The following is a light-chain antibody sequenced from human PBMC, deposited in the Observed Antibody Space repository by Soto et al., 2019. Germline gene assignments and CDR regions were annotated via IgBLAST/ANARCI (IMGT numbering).Light chain of an antibody. CDR1: QSVSSY. V-gene: IGKV3-11*01. CDR2: DAS. CDR3: QQRSNWPRSWT. Sequence: EIVLTQSPATLSLSPGERATLSCRASQSVSSYLAWYQQKPGQAPRLPIYDASNRATGIPARFSGSGSGTDFTLTISSLGPEDFAVYYCQQRSNWPRSWTFGQGTKVDIK. J-gene: IGKJ1*01.